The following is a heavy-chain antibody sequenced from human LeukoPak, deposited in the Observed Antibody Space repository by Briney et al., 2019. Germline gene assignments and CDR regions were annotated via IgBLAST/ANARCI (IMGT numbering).Heavy chain of an antibody. Sequence: GASVKVSCKASGGTFSSYAISWVRQAPGQGLEWMGGIIPIFGTANYAQKFQGRVAITADESTSTAYMELSSLRSEDTAVYYCASNQQLWPDYYMDVWGKGTTVTVSS. V-gene: IGHV1-69*13. CDR3: ASNQQLWPDYYMDV. D-gene: IGHD5-18*01. CDR2: IIPIFGTA. J-gene: IGHJ6*03. CDR1: GGTFSSYA.